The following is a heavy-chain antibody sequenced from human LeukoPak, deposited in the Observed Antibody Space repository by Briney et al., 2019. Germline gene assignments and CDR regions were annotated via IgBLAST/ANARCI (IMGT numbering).Heavy chain of an antibody. D-gene: IGHD3/OR15-3a*01. Sequence: ASQTLSHTCTVSGGSISSGYYYWSWIRQHPGKGLEWIGHIYYSGRTYYNPSLKSRVTISVDTSKNQFSLKVSSVTAADTAVYYCARGWLDRPPENWFDPWGQGTLVTVSS. CDR3: ARGWLDRPPENWFDP. V-gene: IGHV4-31*03. CDR2: IYYSGRT. J-gene: IGHJ5*02. CDR1: GGSISSGYYY.